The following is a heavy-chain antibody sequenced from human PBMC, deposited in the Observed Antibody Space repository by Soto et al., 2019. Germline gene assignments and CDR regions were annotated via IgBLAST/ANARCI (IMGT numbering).Heavy chain of an antibody. D-gene: IGHD2-2*01. Sequence: QVQLVHSGAEVKKPGASVKVSCKTSGYTFTTYDINWVRQATGQGLEWMGWMNPNSGDTGYAQTFQGRVTMTSTPSTSTDSMALSSLRYEDTAVYCCARGPSCISTSCSRARGFEPWGQGNMVTVSS. V-gene: IGHV1-8*01. CDR2: MNPNSGDT. CDR1: GYTFTTYD. CDR3: ARGPSCISTSCSRARGFEP. J-gene: IGHJ5*02.